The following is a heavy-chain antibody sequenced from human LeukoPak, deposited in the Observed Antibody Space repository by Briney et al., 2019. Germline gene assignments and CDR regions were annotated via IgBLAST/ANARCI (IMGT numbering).Heavy chain of an antibody. V-gene: IGHV3-74*01. D-gene: IGHD3-10*01. CDR2: INVEGTTT. CDR1: GFTFTRFW. CDR3: TRGGEEPFDY. J-gene: IGHJ4*02. Sequence: GGSLRLSCAGSGFTFTRFWMHWVRQAPGKGPVWVARINVEGTTTTYADSVEGRFTISRDANTLYLQMNHLRVDDTAVYYCTRGGEEPFDYWGQGTLVTVSP.